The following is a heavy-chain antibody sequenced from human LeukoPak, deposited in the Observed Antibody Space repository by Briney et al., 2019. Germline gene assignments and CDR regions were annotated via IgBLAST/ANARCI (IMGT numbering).Heavy chain of an antibody. CDR2: INHSGST. J-gene: IGHJ5*02. V-gene: IGHV4-34*01. Sequence: SETLSLTCAVYGGSFRGYYWSWIRQPPGKGLEWIGEINHSGSTNYNPSLKSRVTISVDTSKNQFSLKLSSVTAADTAVYYCARGFPLYDYVWADWFDPWGQGTLVTVSS. CDR1: GGSFRGYY. CDR3: ARGFPLYDYVWADWFDP. D-gene: IGHD3-16*01.